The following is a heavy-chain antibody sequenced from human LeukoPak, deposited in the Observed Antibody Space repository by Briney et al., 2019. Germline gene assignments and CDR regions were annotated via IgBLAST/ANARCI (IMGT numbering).Heavy chain of an antibody. CDR2: ISSDGSST. Sequence: GGSLRLSCAASGFTFSSYWMHWVRQAPGKGLVWVSRISSDGSSTSYADSVKGRFTISRDNAKSTLYLQMNSLRADDTAVYYCARGTGYELLDSWGQGTLVTVSS. CDR1: GFTFSSYW. V-gene: IGHV3-74*01. CDR3: ARGTGYELLDS. D-gene: IGHD5-12*01. J-gene: IGHJ4*02.